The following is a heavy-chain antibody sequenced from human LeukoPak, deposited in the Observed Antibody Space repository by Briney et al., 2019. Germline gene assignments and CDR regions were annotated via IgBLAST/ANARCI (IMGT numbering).Heavy chain of an antibody. J-gene: IGHJ4*02. D-gene: IGHD2-21*01. V-gene: IGHV3-7*03. CDR2: IKDDGSVK. CDR1: GFSFSSFW. CDR3: AREVVATASAFDC. Sequence: GGSLRLSCTASGFSFSSFWMSWVRQAPGKGLQWVANIKDDGSVKNHVDSLKGRFSISRDNARNSLYLQISSLRAEDTAVYYCAREVVATASAFDCWGQGTLVTVSS.